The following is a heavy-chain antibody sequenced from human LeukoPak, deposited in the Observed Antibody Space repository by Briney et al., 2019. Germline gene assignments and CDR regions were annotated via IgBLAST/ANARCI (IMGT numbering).Heavy chain of an antibody. CDR2: ISYDGSNK. Sequence: PGGSLRLSCAASGFTFSSYAMHWVRQAPGKGLEWVAVISYDGSNKYYADSVKGRFTISRDNSKNTLYLQMNSLRAEDTAVYYCARDDIVVVPAAHYYYYGMDVWGQGTTVTVSS. J-gene: IGHJ6*02. CDR3: ARDDIVVVPAAHYYYYGMDV. V-gene: IGHV3-30-3*01. D-gene: IGHD2-2*01. CDR1: GFTFSSYA.